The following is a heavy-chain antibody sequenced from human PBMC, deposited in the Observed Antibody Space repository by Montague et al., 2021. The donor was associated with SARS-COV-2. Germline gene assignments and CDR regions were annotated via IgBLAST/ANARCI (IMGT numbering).Heavy chain of an antibody. CDR3: ARQSQDEFVLVVYAMGCWFDP. J-gene: IGHJ5*02. Sequence: SETLSLTCTVSGGSISSSSYFWGWIRQPPGKGLEWIGSIYYSGSTYYNPSRKSRVTISVDTSKNQFSLKLSSVTAADTAVYYCARQSQDEFVLVVYAMGCWFDPWGQGTLVTVSS. D-gene: IGHD2-8*01. V-gene: IGHV4-39*01. CDR2: IYYSGST. CDR1: GGSISSSSYF.